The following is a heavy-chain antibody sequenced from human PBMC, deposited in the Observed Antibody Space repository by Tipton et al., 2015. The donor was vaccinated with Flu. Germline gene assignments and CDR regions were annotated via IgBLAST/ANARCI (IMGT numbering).Heavy chain of an antibody. V-gene: IGHV4-61*01. CDR3: ARDQVSPHLTYGMDV. D-gene: IGHD2-21*01. Sequence: TLSLTYTVSGGSVSSGSYYWSWIRQPPGKGLEWIGYIYYSGSTNYNPSLKSRVTISVDTSKNQFSLKLSSVTAADTAVYYCARDQVSPHLTYGMDVWGQGTTVTVSS. CDR2: IYYSGST. J-gene: IGHJ6*02. CDR1: GGSVSSGSYY.